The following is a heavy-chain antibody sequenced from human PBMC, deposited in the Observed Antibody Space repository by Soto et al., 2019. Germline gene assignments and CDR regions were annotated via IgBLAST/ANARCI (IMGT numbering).Heavy chain of an antibody. V-gene: IGHV3-64*01. CDR3: AGGRVDDSSCWATYSDY. J-gene: IGHJ4*02. Sequence: EVQLVESGGGLVQPGGSLRLSCAASGFTFSGYAMFWVRQAPGKGLEYVSAINTNGVNTFYAKSVKGRFTISRDNSKNTMYLQMGSLRAEDMAGYYCAGGRVDDSSCWATYSDYWGQGTLVTVSS. CDR2: INTNGVNT. D-gene: IGHD6-19*01. CDR1: GFTFSGYA.